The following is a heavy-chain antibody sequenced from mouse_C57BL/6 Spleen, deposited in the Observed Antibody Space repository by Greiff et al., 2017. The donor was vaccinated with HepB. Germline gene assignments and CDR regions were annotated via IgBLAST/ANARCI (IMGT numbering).Heavy chain of an antibody. V-gene: IGHV1-69*01. CDR1: GYTFTSYW. CDR2: IDPSDSYT. Sequence: QVQLKQPGAELVMPGASVKLSCKASGYTFTSYWMHWVKQRPGQGLEWIGEIDPSDSYTNYNQKFKGKSTLTVDKSSSTAYMQLSSLTSEDSAVYYCARTAPLYYYGSSPLFDYWGQGTTLTVSS. J-gene: IGHJ2*01. CDR3: ARTAPLYYYGSSPLFDY. D-gene: IGHD1-1*01.